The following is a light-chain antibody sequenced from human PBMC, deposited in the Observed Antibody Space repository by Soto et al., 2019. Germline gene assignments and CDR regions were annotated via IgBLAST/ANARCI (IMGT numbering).Light chain of an antibody. J-gene: IGKJ5*01. V-gene: IGKV1-5*03. CDR2: KAS. Sequence: DIPMTQSPSTLSASVGDRVTLTCRASQSVSSWLAWYQQKPGKAPKLLIYKASSLESGVPSRFSGSGSGTEFTLTISSLRPDDFATYYCQQYNSYPITFGQGTRLEIK. CDR3: QQYNSYPIT. CDR1: QSVSSW.